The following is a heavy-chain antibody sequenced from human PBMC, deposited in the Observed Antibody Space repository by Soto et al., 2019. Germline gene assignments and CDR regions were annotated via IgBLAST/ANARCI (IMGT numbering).Heavy chain of an antibody. CDR3: ARARSGDSSGYEADY. D-gene: IGHD3-22*01. J-gene: IGHJ4*02. CDR1: GFTFSSYG. Sequence: QVQLVESGGGVVQPGRSLRLSCAASGFTFSSYGMHWVRQAPGKGLEWVAVIWYDGSNKYYADSVKGRFTISRDNSKNTLYLQMNSLRAEDTAVYYCARARSGDSSGYEADYWGQGTLVTVSS. CDR2: IWYDGSNK. V-gene: IGHV3-33*01.